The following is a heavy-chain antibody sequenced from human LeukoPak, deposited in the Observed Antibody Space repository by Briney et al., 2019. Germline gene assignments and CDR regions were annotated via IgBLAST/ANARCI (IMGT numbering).Heavy chain of an antibody. CDR1: GFTFSSYW. V-gene: IGHV3-7*01. CDR3: ARVVGKSGSYSSYYYYGMDV. J-gene: IGHJ6*02. CDR2: IKQDGSEK. Sequence: PGGSLRLSCAASGFTFSSYWMSWVRQAPGKGLEWVANIKQDGSEKYYVDSVKGRFTISRDNAKNSLYLQMNSLRAEDTAVYYCARVVGKSGSYSSYYYYGMDVWGQGTTVTVSS. D-gene: IGHD1-26*01.